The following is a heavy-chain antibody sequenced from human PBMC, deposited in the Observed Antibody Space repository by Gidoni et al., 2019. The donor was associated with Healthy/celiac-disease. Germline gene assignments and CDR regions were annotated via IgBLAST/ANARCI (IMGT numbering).Heavy chain of an antibody. CDR1: GFTVSSNY. CDR3: ASLPGSKSSYYFDY. Sequence: EEQLVETGGGLIQPGGSLRLSCAASGFTVSSNYMSWVRQAPGKGLEWVSVIYSGGSTYYEDSVKGRFTISRDNSKNTLYLQMNSLRAEDTAVYYCASLPGSKSSYYFDYWGQGTLVTVSS. V-gene: IGHV3-53*02. J-gene: IGHJ4*02. CDR2: IYSGGST. D-gene: IGHD1-1*01.